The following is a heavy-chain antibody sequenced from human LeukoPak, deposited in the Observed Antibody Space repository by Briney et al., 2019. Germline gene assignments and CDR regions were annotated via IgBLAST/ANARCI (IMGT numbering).Heavy chain of an antibody. CDR3: AREDPRSAHFAY. J-gene: IGHJ4*02. CDR1: GDSTTSYY. V-gene: IGHV4-59*01. CDR2: SHHSGAT. Sequence: PSETLSLTCTVSGDSTTSYYWSWIRQPPGKGLEWIGYSHHSGATNYNPSLNSRVTISIDTSKNQFSLKLSPVTAADTAVYYCAREDPRSAHFAYWGLGILVTVSA.